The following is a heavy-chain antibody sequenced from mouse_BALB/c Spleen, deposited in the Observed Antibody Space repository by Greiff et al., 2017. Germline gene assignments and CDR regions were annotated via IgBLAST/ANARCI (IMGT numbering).Heavy chain of an antibody. V-gene: IGHV14-3*02. Sequence: VQLQQPGAELVKPGASVKLSCTASGFNIKDTYMHWVKQRPEQGLEWIGRIDPANGNTKYDPKFQGKATITADTSSNTAYLQLSSLTSEDTAVYYCARSPAYYGNPYYYAMDYWGQGTSVTVSS. D-gene: IGHD2-10*01. CDR3: ARSPAYYGNPYYYAMDY. CDR1: GFNIKDTY. J-gene: IGHJ4*01. CDR2: IDPANGNT.